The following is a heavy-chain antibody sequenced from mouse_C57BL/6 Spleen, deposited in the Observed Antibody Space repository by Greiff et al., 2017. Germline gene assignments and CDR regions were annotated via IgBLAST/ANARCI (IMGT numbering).Heavy chain of an antibody. CDR3: ARSGDYGSNPFAY. Sequence: QVQLQQSGPELVKPGASVKISCKASGYAFSSSWMNWVKQRPGKGLEWIGRIYPGDGDTNYNGKFKGKATLTADKSSSTAYMQLSSLTSEDSAVYFCARSGDYGSNPFAYWGQGTLVTVSA. J-gene: IGHJ3*01. CDR1: GYAFSSSW. CDR2: IYPGDGDT. V-gene: IGHV1-82*01. D-gene: IGHD1-1*01.